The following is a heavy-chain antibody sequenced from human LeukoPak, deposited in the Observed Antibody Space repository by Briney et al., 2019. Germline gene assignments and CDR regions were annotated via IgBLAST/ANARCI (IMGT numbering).Heavy chain of an antibody. Sequence: PSETLSLTCTVSGGSISSYYWSWIRQPPGKGLEWIGYIYYSGSTNYNPSLESRVTISVDTSKNQFSLKLSSVTAADTAVYYCATGITRKAFDIWGQGTMVTVSS. D-gene: IGHD1-14*01. CDR3: ATGITRKAFDI. CDR1: GGSISSYY. CDR2: IYYSGST. J-gene: IGHJ3*02. V-gene: IGHV4-59*01.